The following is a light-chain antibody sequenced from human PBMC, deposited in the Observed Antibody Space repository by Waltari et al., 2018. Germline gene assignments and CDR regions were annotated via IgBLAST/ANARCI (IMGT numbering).Light chain of an antibody. CDR2: QDS. CDR3: QAWDSSTGNYV. Sequence: SYELTQPPSVSVSPGQPASITCSGDKLGDKYTCWYQQKPGQSPVLVIYQDSKRPSGIPERFSGSNSGNTATLTISGTQAMDEADYYCQAWDSSTGNYVFGTGTKVTVL. J-gene: IGLJ1*01. V-gene: IGLV3-1*01. CDR1: KLGDKY.